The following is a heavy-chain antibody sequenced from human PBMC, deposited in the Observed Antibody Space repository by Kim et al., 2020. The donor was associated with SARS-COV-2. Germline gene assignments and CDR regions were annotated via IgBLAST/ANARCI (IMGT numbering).Heavy chain of an antibody. V-gene: IGHV3-33*01. CDR2: KK. Sequence: KKENADSVKGRLTISRDNTKNTLYLQMNSLRAEDTAVYYCARVLSYYGMDVWGQGTTVTVSS. CDR3: ARVLSYYGMDV. J-gene: IGHJ6*02.